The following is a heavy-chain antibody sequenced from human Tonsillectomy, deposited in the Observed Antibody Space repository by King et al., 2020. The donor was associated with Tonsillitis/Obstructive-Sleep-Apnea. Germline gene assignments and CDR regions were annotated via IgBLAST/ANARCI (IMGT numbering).Heavy chain of an antibody. CDR3: AKEIGRFRITMIVVARGARDAFDI. J-gene: IGHJ3*02. V-gene: IGHV3-23*04. D-gene: IGHD3-22*01. CDR1: GFTFSSYA. Sequence: VQLVESGGGLVQPGGSLRLSCAASGFTFSSYAMSWVRQAPGKGLEWVSAISGSGGSTYYADSVKGRFTISRDNSKNTLYLQMNSLRAEETAVYYCAKEIGRFRITMIVVARGARDAFDIWGQGPMVTVSS. CDR2: ISGSGGST.